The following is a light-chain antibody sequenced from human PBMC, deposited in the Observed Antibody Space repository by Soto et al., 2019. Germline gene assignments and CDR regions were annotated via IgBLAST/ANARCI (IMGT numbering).Light chain of an antibody. CDR2: DTF. CDR1: QSVNNNY. Sequence: EIVLMQSPGTLSLSPGEGATLSCRASQSVNNNYLAWYQQKPGQAPTVVIFDTFRRATGVPDRFSGSGSGTDFTLTISRLEPEDFAVYYCQQYSSSQLTFGPGTKVNV. J-gene: IGKJ3*01. V-gene: IGKV3-20*01. CDR3: QQYSSSQLT.